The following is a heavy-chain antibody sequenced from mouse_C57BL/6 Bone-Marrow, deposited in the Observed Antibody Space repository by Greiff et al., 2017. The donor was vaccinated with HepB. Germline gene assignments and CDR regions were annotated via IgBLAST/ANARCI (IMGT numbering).Heavy chain of an antibody. Sequence: EVKLMESGGGLVQPGGSLKLSCAASGFTFSDYGMAWVRQAPRKGPEWVAFISNLAYSIYYAATVTGRFTISRENAKNTLYLEMSSLRSEDTAMYYCARQNYGSSYYFDYWGQGTTLTVSS. CDR1: GFTFSDYG. V-gene: IGHV5-15*01. D-gene: IGHD1-1*01. J-gene: IGHJ2*01. CDR3: ARQNYGSSYYFDY. CDR2: ISNLAYSI.